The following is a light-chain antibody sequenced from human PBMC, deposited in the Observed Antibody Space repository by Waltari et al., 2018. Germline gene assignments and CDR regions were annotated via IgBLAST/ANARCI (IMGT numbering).Light chain of an antibody. CDR3: QHYSNSVWT. V-gene: IGKV3-20*01. J-gene: IGKJ1*01. CDR2: GVS. CDR1: QSFSSNY. Sequence: EIVFTQSPGTLSLSPGERATLSCRANQSFSSNYLAWYQQKPGQAPRLLIYGVSSRATGIPDRFSGSGSGTDFTLTITRLEPEDFSMYYCQHYSNSVWTFGQGTKVEIK.